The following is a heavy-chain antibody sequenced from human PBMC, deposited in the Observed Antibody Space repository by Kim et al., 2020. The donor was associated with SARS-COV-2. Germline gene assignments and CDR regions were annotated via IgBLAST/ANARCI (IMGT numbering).Heavy chain of an antibody. CDR3: ARARWGSGSYFFDY. V-gene: IGHV3-11*04. Sequence: DSVKGRFTSPRDNAKNSLYLQLSSLSAEDTAVYYCARARWGSGSYFFDYWGQGTLVTVSS. D-gene: IGHD3-10*01. J-gene: IGHJ4*02.